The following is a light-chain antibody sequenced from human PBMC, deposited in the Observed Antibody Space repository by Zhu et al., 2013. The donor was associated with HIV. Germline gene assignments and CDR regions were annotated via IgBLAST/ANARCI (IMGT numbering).Light chain of an antibody. J-gene: IGLJ3*02. CDR2: EVS. CDR1: SSDVGSYNL. Sequence: QSALTQPASVSGSPGQSITISCTGTSSDVGSYNLVSWYQQHPGKAPKLMIYEVSKRPSGVSNRFSGSKSGNTASLTISGLQAEDEADYYCCSYAGSYTWVFGGGTKLTVL. CDR3: CSYAGSYTWV. V-gene: IGLV2-23*02.